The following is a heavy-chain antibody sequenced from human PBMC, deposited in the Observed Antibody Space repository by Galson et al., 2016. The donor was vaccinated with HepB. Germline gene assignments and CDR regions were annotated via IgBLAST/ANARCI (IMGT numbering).Heavy chain of an antibody. J-gene: IGHJ4*02. V-gene: IGHV4-31*03. CDR1: GGSISSGGYF. D-gene: IGHD1-14*01. CDR3: ARGRRPEI. CDR2: IYESGST. Sequence: TLSLTCTVSGGSISSGGYFWSWIRQHPGKGLEWIGYIYESGSTYYNPSLKSRVTISGDTSKNQFSLKLSSVTAADTAVYYGARGRRPEIWGQGTLVTVSS.